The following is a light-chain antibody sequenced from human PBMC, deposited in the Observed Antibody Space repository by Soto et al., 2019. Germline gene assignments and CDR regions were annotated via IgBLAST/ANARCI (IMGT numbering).Light chain of an antibody. CDR1: QSVNSN. CDR2: GAS. V-gene: IGKV3-15*01. CDR3: QQYQNWPPWT. J-gene: IGKJ1*01. Sequence: EIVMTQSPATLSLSPGERATLSCRASQSVNSNLAWYQQKPGQSPRLLIHGASTRSTGIPARFSGSGSGTELTLTISSLQSEDFAVDYCQQYQNWPPWTFGQGTKVEI.